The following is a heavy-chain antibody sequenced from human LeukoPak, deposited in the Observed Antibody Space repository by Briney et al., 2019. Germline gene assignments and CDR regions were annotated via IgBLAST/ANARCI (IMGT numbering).Heavy chain of an antibody. Sequence: PGGSLRLSCAASGFTFSSYWMRWVRQAPGKGGEGVANIKQDGSDKYYVYSVKGRFTISRDNANTSLYLQMNSLGAEDTAVYYCARETGRDGYNPFDYWGQGTLVIVSS. CDR2: IKQDGSDK. J-gene: IGHJ4*02. CDR3: ARETGRDGYNPFDY. CDR1: GFTFSSYW. V-gene: IGHV3-7*01. D-gene: IGHD5-24*01.